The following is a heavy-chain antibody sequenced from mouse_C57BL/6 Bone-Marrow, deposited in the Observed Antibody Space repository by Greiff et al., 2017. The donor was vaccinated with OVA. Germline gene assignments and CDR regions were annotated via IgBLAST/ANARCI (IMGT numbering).Heavy chain of an antibody. D-gene: IGHD4-1*01. Sequence: EVQLVESGGGLVKPGGSLKLSCAASGFTFSSYAMSWVRQTPEKRLEWVATISDGGSYTYYPDNVKGRFTISRDNAKNNLYLQMSHLKSEDTAMYYCARDRDVWDYFDYWGQGTTLTVSS. V-gene: IGHV5-4*01. CDR1: GFTFSSYA. CDR2: ISDGGSYT. J-gene: IGHJ2*01. CDR3: ARDRDVWDYFDY.